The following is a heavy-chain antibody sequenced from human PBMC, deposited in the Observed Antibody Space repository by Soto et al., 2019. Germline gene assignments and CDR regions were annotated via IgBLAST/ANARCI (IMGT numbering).Heavy chain of an antibody. CDR2: INHSGST. V-gene: IGHV4-34*01. J-gene: IGHJ6*04. CDR1: GGSFSGYY. D-gene: IGHD6-19*01. Sequence: SETLSLTCAVYGGSFSGYYWSWIRQPPGKGLEWIGEINHSGSTNYNPSLKSRVTISVDTSKNQFSLKLSSVTAADTAVYYCARHHHFSSRQWLMDVWGNGTTVTVSS. CDR3: ARHHHFSSRQWLMDV.